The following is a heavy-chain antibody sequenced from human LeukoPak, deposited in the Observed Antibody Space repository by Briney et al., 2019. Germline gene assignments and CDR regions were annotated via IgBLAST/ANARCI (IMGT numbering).Heavy chain of an antibody. CDR1: GFTFSSYA. D-gene: IGHD6-13*01. Sequence: GGSLRLSCAASGFTFSSYAMSWVREAPGKGLEWVSAISGSGGSTYYADSVKGRFTISRDNSKNTLYLQMNSLRAEDTAVYYCASAAGTYYYYGMDVWGQGTTVTVSS. CDR3: ASAAGTYYYYGMDV. J-gene: IGHJ6*02. V-gene: IGHV3-23*01. CDR2: ISGSGGST.